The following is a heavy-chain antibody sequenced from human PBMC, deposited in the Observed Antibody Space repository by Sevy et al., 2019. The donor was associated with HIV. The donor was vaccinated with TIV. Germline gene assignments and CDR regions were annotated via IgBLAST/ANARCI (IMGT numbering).Heavy chain of an antibody. J-gene: IGHJ5*02. V-gene: IGHV1-18*01. CDR3: ARGPRYCSSTSCYSPGWFDP. CDR2: ISAYNGNT. D-gene: IGHD2-2*01. CDR1: GYTFTSYG. Sequence: ASVKVSCKASGYTFTSYGISWVRQAPGQGLEWMGWISAYNGNTNYAQKLQGRVTMTTDTSTSTAYMELRSLRSDDTAVYYCARGPRYCSSTSCYSPGWFDPWGREPWSPSPQ.